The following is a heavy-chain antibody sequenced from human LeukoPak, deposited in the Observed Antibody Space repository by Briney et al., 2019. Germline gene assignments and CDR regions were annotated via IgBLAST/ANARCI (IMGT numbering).Heavy chain of an antibody. V-gene: IGHV3-23*01. Sequence: GGSLRLSCAASGFTFSTYTMYWVRHPPGKRLEWVSIIGNNGGGIHYADSVRGRFTISRDNSKNALYLQMNSLRVVDTAVYYCAIDPNWGTHSWGQGVLVTVSS. CDR1: GFTFSTYT. D-gene: IGHD7-27*01. CDR2: IGNNGGGI. CDR3: AIDPNWGTHS. J-gene: IGHJ4*02.